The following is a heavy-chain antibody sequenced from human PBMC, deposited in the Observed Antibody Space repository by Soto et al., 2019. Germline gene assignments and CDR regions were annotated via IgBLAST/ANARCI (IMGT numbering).Heavy chain of an antibody. J-gene: IGHJ4*02. CDR3: ARDAAVDRSFDS. CDR1: GLTFRSYW. D-gene: IGHD6-19*01. Sequence: PGGSLRLSCAASGLTFRSYWMHWVRQAPGKGLEWVAAIWYDGINKYYADSVKGRFTISRDNSKNTLYLQMNSLRAEDTALYYCARDAAVDRSFDSWGQGTLVTVSS. V-gene: IGHV3-33*08. CDR2: IWYDGINK.